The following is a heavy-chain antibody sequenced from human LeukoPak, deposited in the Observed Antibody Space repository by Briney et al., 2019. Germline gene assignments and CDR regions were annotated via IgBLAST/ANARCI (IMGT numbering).Heavy chain of an antibody. Sequence: PGGSLRLSCAASGFSFSTYWMHWVRQVPGTGPVWVSRTNADGSITDYTDSVKGRFTISRDNAKDTLYLQMNSLSPEDTAVYYCGRDLGGRGGAWGQGTLVTVSS. CDR1: GFSFSTYW. CDR3: GRDLGGRGGA. CDR2: TNADGSIT. D-gene: IGHD3-16*01. V-gene: IGHV3-74*01. J-gene: IGHJ5*02.